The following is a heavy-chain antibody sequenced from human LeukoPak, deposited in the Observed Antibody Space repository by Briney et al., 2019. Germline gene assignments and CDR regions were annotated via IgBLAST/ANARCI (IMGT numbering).Heavy chain of an antibody. CDR3: SSCLSCTPSCYECFDY. V-gene: IGHV3-7*03. Sequence: GGSLRLSCAASGFTFSSYWMSWVRQAPGKGLEWVANIKQDGSQKKYVDSVKGRFTISRDNAKNSLYLQLNSLRAEDTAVYYCSSCLSCTPSCYECFDYWGQGTLVTVSS. CDR2: IKQDGSQK. J-gene: IGHJ4*02. CDR1: GFTFSSYW. D-gene: IGHD2-2*01.